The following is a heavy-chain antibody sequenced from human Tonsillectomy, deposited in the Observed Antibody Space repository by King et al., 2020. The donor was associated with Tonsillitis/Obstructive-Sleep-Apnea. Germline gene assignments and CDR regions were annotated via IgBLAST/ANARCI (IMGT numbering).Heavy chain of an antibody. J-gene: IGHJ6*03. CDR2: INNDGSNT. CDR1: GFTFSTYW. D-gene: IGHD3-3*01. CDR3: ARGATYYDFWSGFSPAYYMDV. Sequence: VQLVESGGGLVQPGGSLRLSCAASGFTFSTYWMHWVRQAPGKGLVWVSHINNDGSNTNYADSVKGRFTISRDNPRNTLYLLMNSLRAADTALYYCARGATYYDFWSGFSPAYYMDVWGKGTTVTVSS. V-gene: IGHV3-74*01.